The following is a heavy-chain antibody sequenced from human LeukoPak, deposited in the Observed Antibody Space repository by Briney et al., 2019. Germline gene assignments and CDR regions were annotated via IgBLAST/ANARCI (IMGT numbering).Heavy chain of an antibody. D-gene: IGHD3-22*01. CDR3: TTRAYYYDSSGYPIIDY. V-gene: IGHV3-15*01. J-gene: IGHJ4*02. Sequence: GGSLRLSCAASGFTFSNAWMSWVRQAPGKGLEWVGRIKSKTGGGTTDYAAPVKGRSTISRDDSKNTLYLQMNSLKTEDTAVYYCTTRAYYYDSSGYPIIDYWGQGTLVTVSS. CDR1: GFTFSNAW. CDR2: IKSKTGGGTT.